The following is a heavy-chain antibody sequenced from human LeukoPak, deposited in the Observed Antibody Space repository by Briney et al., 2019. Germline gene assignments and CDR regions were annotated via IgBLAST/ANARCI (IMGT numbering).Heavy chain of an antibody. CDR3: ARCFGSGCPNGVFDY. V-gene: IGHV4-59*01. D-gene: IGHD6-19*01. CDR1: GGSIRNYY. J-gene: IGHJ4*02. CDR2: IYYSGTT. Sequence: PETLSLTCTVSGGSIRNYYWSWIRQPPGKGLEWIGYIYYSGTTNYNPSLKSRVTISIDTSKNQFSLKLSSVTAADTAVYYCARCFGSGCPNGVFDYWGQGTLVTVSS.